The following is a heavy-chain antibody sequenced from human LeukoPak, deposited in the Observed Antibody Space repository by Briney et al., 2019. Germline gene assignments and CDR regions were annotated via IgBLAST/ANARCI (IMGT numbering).Heavy chain of an antibody. J-gene: IGHJ3*02. V-gene: IGHV4-59*01. CDR3: ARTPGYSYGGATIGAFDI. CDR1: GGSISSYY. Sequence: SETLSLTCTVSGGSISSYYWSWIRQPPGKGLEWIGYIYYSGSTNYNPSLKSRVTISVDTSKNQFSLKLSSVTAADTAVYYCARTPGYSYGGATIGAFDIWGQGTMVTVSS. D-gene: IGHD5-18*01. CDR2: IYYSGST.